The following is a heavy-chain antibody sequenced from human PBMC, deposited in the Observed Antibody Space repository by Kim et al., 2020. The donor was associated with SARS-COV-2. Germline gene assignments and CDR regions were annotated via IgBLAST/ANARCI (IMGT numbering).Heavy chain of an antibody. CDR2: SGST. CDR3: ARGVPGY. V-gene: IGHV4-34*01. Sequence: SGSTTYNPSLRSRVTISVDTSRNQFSLKLTSVTAADTAVYCYARGVPGYWGQGTLVTVSS. J-gene: IGHJ4*02.